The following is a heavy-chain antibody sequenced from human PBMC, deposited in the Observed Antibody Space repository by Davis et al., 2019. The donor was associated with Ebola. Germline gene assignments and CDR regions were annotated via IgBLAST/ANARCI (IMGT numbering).Heavy chain of an antibody. CDR3: ARLFTMIVRGRWFDP. CDR2: ISAYNGNT. D-gene: IGHD3-22*01. V-gene: IGHV1-18*01. J-gene: IGHJ5*02. CDR1: GYTFTSYG. Sequence: ASVKVSCKASGYTFTSYGISWVRQAPGQGLEWMGWISAYNGNTNYAQKLQGRVTMTTDTSTSTAYMELRSLRSDDTAVYYCARLFTMIVRGRWFDPWGQGTLVTVSS.